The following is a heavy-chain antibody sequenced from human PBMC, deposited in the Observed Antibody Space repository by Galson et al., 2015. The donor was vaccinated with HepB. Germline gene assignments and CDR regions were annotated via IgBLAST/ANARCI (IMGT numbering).Heavy chain of an antibody. J-gene: IGHJ4*02. CDR1: GFTFSNAW. CDR2: IKSKTDGGTT. CDR3: TTDSYLTPSYSGSYEDFDY. D-gene: IGHD1-26*01. V-gene: IGHV3-15*01. Sequence: SLRLSCAASGFTFSNAWMSWVRQAPGKGLEWVGRIKSKTDGGTTDYAAPVKGRFTISRDDSKNTLYLQMNSLKTEDTAVYYCTTDSYLTPSYSGSYEDFDYWGQGTLVTVSS.